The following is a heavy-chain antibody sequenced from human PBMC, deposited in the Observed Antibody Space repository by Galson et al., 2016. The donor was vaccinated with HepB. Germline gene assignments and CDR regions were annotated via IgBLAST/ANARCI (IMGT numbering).Heavy chain of an antibody. V-gene: IGHV7-4-1*02. J-gene: IGHJ6*02. D-gene: IGHD6-13*01. CDR1: GFSFNRYA. CDR2: INTNTGNS. CDR3: ARKPGVEQLRDYYGMDV. Sequence: SVKVSCKASGFSFNRYAINWVRQAPGQRLEWMGWINTNTGNSTFAQGFTGRFVFSLDTSVSTAYLQISSLKAEDTAVYYCARKPGVEQLRDYYGMDVWGQGTTVTVSS.